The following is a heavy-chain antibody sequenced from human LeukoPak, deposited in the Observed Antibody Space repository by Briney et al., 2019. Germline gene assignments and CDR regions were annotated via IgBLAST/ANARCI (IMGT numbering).Heavy chain of an antibody. D-gene: IGHD6-13*01. CDR1: GGSISSGSYY. Sequence: SQTLSLTCTVSGGSISSGSYYWSWIRQPPGKGLEWIGEINHSGSTNYNPSLKSRVTISVDTSKNQFSLKLSSVTAADTAVYYCARGLRYSSSWYGYWGQGTLVTVSS. J-gene: IGHJ4*02. CDR2: INHSGST. V-gene: IGHV4-39*07. CDR3: ARGLRYSSSWYGY.